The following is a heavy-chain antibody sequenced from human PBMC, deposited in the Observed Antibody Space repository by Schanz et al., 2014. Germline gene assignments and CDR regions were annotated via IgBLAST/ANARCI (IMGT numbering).Heavy chain of an antibody. D-gene: IGHD3-10*01. Sequence: EVQLVESGGGLVKPGGSLRLSCAVSGFTVSSTHMSWVRQAPGKGLEWVSVIYSGIGAYYADSVKDRFTVSRGNSKNTVYLQMNRLRAEDTAVYYCARVRHYGPRGWGYFDYWGQGALVTVSS. CDR2: IYSGIGA. J-gene: IGHJ4*02. V-gene: IGHV3-66*01. CDR3: ARVRHYGPRGWGYFDY. CDR1: GFTVSSTH.